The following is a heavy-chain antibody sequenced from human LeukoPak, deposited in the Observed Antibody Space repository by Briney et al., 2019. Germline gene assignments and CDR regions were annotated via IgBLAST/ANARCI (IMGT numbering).Heavy chain of an antibody. J-gene: IGHJ5*02. CDR3: AREMAARPLHSWFDP. CDR2: IYSGGIT. V-gene: IGHV3-66*01. CDR1: GFTVSSNY. D-gene: IGHD6-6*01. Sequence: TGGSLRLSCAASGFTVSSNYMSWVRQAPGKGLEWVSVIYSGGITYYADSVKGRFTISRDNSKNMLYLQMNSLRAEDTAVYYCAREMAARPLHSWFDPWGQGTLVTVSS.